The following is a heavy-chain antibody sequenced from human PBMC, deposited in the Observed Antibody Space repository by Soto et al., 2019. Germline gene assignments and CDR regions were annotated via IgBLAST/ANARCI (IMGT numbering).Heavy chain of an antibody. CDR1: GFSLSNAGMG. CDR2: IFSNDER. Sequence: QVTLKESGPVLVKPKETLTLTCTVSGFSLSNAGMGVSWIRQPPGKAPEWLAHIFSNDERRFSTSLKNRLTISKDTSNSQVVLIMTNMDPVDTGTYYCAQTEDGGRSRTPAGWFDAWGQGTLVTVSS. V-gene: IGHV2-26*01. D-gene: IGHD2-15*01. CDR3: AQTEDGGRSRTPAGWFDA. J-gene: IGHJ5*02.